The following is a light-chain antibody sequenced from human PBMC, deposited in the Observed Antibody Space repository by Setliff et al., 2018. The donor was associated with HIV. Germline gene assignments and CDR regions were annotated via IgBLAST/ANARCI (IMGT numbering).Light chain of an antibody. CDR2: DVT. J-gene: IGLJ1*01. CDR3: CSYTSSLTYV. CDR1: SSDVGSYNF. V-gene: IGLV2-14*03. Sequence: QSAPTQPASVSGSPGQSITLSCTGTSSDVGSYNFVSWYQQHPGRAPKLMIYDVTKRPSGVSDRFSGSKSGNTASLTISGLQTEDEADYYCCSYTSSLTYVFGTGTKVTVL.